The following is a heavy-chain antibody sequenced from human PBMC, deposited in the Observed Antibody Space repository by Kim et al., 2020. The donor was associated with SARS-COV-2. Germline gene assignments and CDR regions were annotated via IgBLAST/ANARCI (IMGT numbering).Heavy chain of an antibody. CDR3: AKDRESSSSWYAPFDY. J-gene: IGHJ4*02. Sequence: GGSLRLSCAASGFTFSSYAMIWVRQAPGKGLEWVSAISGSGGSTYYADSVKGRFTISRDNSKNTLYLQMNSLRAEDTAVYYCAKDRESSSSWYAPFDYWGQGTLVTVSS. CDR2: ISGSGGST. V-gene: IGHV3-23*01. D-gene: IGHD6-13*01. CDR1: GFTFSSYA.